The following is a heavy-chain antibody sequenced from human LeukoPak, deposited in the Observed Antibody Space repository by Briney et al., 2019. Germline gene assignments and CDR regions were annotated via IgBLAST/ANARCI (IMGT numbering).Heavy chain of an antibody. J-gene: IGHJ5*02. CDR2: INHSGST. Sequence: PSETLSLTSAVYGGSFSGYYWSWIRQPPGKGLEWIGEINHSGSTNYNPSLKSRVTISVDTSKNQFSLKLSSVTAADTAVYYCARDGGYYDSSGYLNWFDPWGQGTLVTVSS. CDR1: GGSFSGYY. V-gene: IGHV4-34*01. CDR3: ARDGGYYDSSGYLNWFDP. D-gene: IGHD3-22*01.